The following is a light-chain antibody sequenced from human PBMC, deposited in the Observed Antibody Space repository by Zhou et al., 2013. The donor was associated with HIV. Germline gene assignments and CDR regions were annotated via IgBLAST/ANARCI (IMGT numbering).Light chain of an antibody. CDR3: QQYNKGRT. CDR1: QSVGSN. V-gene: IGKV3-15*01. J-gene: IGKJ1*01. Sequence: EIVMRQSPATLSVSPGERATLSYRASQSVGSNLAWYRQTPGQAPSLLIYGASTRATGCPARFSGSGSGTEFTLTISSLQSEDFAIYYCQQYNKGRTFGQGTKVEV. CDR2: GAS.